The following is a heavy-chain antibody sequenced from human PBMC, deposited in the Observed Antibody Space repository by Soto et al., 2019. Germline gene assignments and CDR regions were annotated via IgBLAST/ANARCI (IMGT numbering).Heavy chain of an antibody. V-gene: IGHV4-30-2*01. CDR3: ARVSSYGDYGFDY. J-gene: IGHJ4*02. Sequence: SETLSLTCAVSGGYISSGGYSWSWIRQPPGKGLEWIGYIYHSGSTYYNPSLKSRVTISVDRSKNQFSLKLSSVTAADTAVYYCARVSSYGDYGFDYWGQGTLVTVSS. CDR1: GGYISSGGYS. D-gene: IGHD4-17*01. CDR2: IYHSGST.